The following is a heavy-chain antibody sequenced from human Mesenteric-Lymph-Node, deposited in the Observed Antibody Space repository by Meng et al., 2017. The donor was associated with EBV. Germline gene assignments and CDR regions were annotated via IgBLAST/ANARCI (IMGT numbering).Heavy chain of an antibody. CDR1: AASISSGGYY. J-gene: IGHJ2*01. CDR2: IFYGGYT. Sequence: GPGPVNPSEPLSLTCTVSAASISSGGYYWNWIRQSPGKGLELIGYIFYGGYTYYNLSLKSRVTISVDVSKNQFSLKLTSVTAADTAVYYCARMEFTYSWYFDLWGRGTLVTVSS. D-gene: IGHD1-1*01. CDR3: ARMEFTYSWYFDL. V-gene: IGHV4-30-4*01.